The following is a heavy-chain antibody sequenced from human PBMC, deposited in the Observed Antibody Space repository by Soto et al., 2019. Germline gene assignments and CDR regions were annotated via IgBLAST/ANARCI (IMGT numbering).Heavy chain of an antibody. V-gene: IGHV3-30-3*01. D-gene: IGHD6-19*01. CDR1: GFTFSSYA. CDR2: ISYDGSNK. J-gene: IGHJ4*02. CDR3: AREGIQWLVRSLDY. Sequence: QVQLVESGGGVVLPGRSLRLSCAASGFTFSSYAMHWVRQAPGKGLEWVAVISYDGSNKYYADSVKGRFTISRDNSKNTLYRQMNSLRAEDTAVYYCAREGIQWLVRSLDYWGQGTLVTVSS.